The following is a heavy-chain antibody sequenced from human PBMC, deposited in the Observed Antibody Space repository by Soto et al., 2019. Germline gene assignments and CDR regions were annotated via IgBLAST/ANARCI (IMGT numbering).Heavy chain of an antibody. CDR1: GFTFSSYS. D-gene: IGHD2-15*01. J-gene: IGHJ4*02. CDR3: ARVVVVAAKGNDY. CDR2: ISSSSSYI. Sequence: GGSLRLSCAASGFTFSSYSMNWVRQAPGKGLEWVSSISSSSSYIYYADSVKGRFTISRDNAKNSLYLQMNSLRAEDTAVYYCARVVVVAAKGNDYWGQGTLVTVSS. V-gene: IGHV3-21*01.